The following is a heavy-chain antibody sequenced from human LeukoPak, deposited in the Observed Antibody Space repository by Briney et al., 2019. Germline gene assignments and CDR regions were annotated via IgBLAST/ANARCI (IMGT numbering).Heavy chain of an antibody. J-gene: IGHJ6*02. CDR1: GYTFTGYY. Sequence: GASVKVPCKASGYTFTGYYMHWVRQAPGQGLEWMGWINPNSGGTNYAQKFQGRVTMTRDTSISTAYMELSRLRSDDTAVYYCARDSVVPAAAYYYGMDVWGQGTTVTVSS. CDR3: ARDSVVPAAAYYYGMDV. D-gene: IGHD2-2*01. CDR2: INPNSGGT. V-gene: IGHV1-2*02.